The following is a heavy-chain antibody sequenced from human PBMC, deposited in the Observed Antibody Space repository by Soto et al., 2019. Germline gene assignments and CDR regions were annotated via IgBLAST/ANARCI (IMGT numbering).Heavy chain of an antibody. J-gene: IGHJ4*02. Sequence: QMQLQQWGAGLLKPSETLSLTCAVYGGSFSGYYWSWIRQPPGKGLEWIGEINHSGSTNYNPSLKSRVTISVDTSKNQFSLKLSSVTAADTAVYYCARGGARVGATTFFYFDYWGQGTLVTVSS. CDR1: GGSFSGYY. D-gene: IGHD1-26*01. CDR3: ARGGARVGATTFFYFDY. CDR2: INHSGST. V-gene: IGHV4-34*01.